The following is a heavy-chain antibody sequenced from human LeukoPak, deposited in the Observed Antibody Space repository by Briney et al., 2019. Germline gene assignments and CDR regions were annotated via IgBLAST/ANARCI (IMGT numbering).Heavy chain of an antibody. Sequence: PGRSLRLSCAASGFTFSSYAMHWVRQAPGKGLEWVAVISYDGSNKYYTDSVKGRFTISRDNSKNTLYLQMNSRRAEDTAVYYCASGSSGSNWFDPWGQGTLVTVSS. CDR1: GFTFSSYA. CDR3: ASGSSGSNWFDP. J-gene: IGHJ5*02. V-gene: IGHV3-30-3*01. D-gene: IGHD6-19*01. CDR2: ISYDGSNK.